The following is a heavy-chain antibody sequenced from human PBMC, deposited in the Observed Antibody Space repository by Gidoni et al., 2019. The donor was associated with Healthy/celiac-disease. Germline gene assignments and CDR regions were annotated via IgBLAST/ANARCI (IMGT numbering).Heavy chain of an antibody. CDR3: VQGGYGAYCSGGSCSNYGMDV. CDR2: ISWDGGST. J-gene: IGHJ6*02. V-gene: IGHV3-43*01. Sequence: EVQLVESGGGVVQPGGSLRLSSAASGFTFDDYNMLWVRQAPGKGLEWVSLISWDGGSTYDADSVKGRLTISRDKSKNSLYLQMNSRRTEDNALDYCVQGGYGAYCSGGSCSNYGMDVWGQGTTVTVSS. CDR1: GFTFDDYN. D-gene: IGHD2-15*01.